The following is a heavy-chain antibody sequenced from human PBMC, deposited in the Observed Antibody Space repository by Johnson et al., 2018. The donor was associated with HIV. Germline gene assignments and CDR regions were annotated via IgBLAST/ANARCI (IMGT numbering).Heavy chain of an antibody. CDR1: GFTFSSYG. CDR3: ARELGYSSSNDAFDI. D-gene: IGHD6-13*01. CDR2: ISYAGTNE. Sequence: QEQLVESGGGVVQPGGSLRLSCAASGFTFSSYGMHWVRQAPGKGLEWVAVISYAGTNEYYADSVKGRFTISRDNSKNTLYLQMNSLRPEDTAVYYCARELGYSSSNDAFDIWGQGTMVTVSS. J-gene: IGHJ3*02. V-gene: IGHV3-30*19.